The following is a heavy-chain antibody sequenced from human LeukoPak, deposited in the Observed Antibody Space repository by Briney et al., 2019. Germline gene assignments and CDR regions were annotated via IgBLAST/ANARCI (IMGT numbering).Heavy chain of an antibody. Sequence: SQTLSLTCTVSGGSISSGSYYWSSIRQPAGKGLEWIGRIYTSGSTNYNPSLKSRVTISVDTSKSQFSLKLSSVTAADTAVYYCARDMYSIAARQDYYYYYMDVWGKGTTVTVSS. J-gene: IGHJ6*03. CDR2: IYTSGST. CDR1: GGSISSGSYY. V-gene: IGHV4-61*02. CDR3: ARDMYSIAARQDYYYYYMDV. D-gene: IGHD6-6*01.